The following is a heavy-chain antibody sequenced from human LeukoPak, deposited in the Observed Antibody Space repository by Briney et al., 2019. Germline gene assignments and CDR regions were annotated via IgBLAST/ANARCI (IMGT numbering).Heavy chain of an antibody. CDR2: INGNDGRT. V-gene: IGHV3-23*01. Sequence: GGSLRLSCTASGFTFSSYAMSWVRQAPGGGLEWVSAINGNDGRTYCADSVKGRFTVSRYNFKNTLYLQMDSLSAEDTAVYFCAKDPRLVRGVIFDYWGQGARVTVSS. J-gene: IGHJ4*02. CDR3: AKDPRLVRGVIFDY. CDR1: GFTFSSYA. D-gene: IGHD3-10*01.